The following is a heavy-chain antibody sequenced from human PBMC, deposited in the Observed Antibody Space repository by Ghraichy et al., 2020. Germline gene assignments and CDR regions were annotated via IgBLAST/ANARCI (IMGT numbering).Heavy chain of an antibody. D-gene: IGHD3-22*01. CDR2: IYTSGST. CDR3: ARLRYDSRGYYLDY. J-gene: IGHJ4*02. Sequence: SETLSLTCTVSGGSISSYYWSWIRQPPGKGLEWIGYIYTSGSTNYNPSLKSRVTISPDTSKNLFSLKLSSVTAADTAVYYCARLRYDSRGYYLDYWGQGTLVTVSS. V-gene: IGHV4-4*09. CDR1: GGSISSYY.